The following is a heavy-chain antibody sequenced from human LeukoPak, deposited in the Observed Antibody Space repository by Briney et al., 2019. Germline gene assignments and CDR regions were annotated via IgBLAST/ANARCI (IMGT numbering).Heavy chain of an antibody. CDR3: ARALGIAASGTFYFDY. V-gene: IGHV4-34*01. D-gene: IGHD6-13*01. CDR2: INHSGST. Sequence: SETLSLTCAVYGGSFSGYYWSWIRQPPGKGLEWIGEINHSGSTNYNPSLKSRVTISVDTSKNQFSLKLSSVTAADTAVYYCARALGIAASGTFYFDYWGQGTLVTVSS. J-gene: IGHJ4*02. CDR1: GGSFSGYY.